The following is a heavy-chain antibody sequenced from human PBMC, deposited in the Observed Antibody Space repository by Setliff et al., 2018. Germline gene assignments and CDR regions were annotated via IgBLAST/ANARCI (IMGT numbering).Heavy chain of an antibody. V-gene: IGHV3-9*01. CDR2: INWNGHFI. CDR3: AKDIVRYYFDTRGFDL. CDR1: GFTFHDYA. J-gene: IGHJ2*01. Sequence: GGSLRLSCATSGFTFHDYAMHWVRQTPGKGLEWVSGINWNGHFIDYADSVKGRFTISRDNTENSLHLQMDSLRPEDAALYYCAKDIVRYYFDTRGFDLWGRGTLVTVSS. D-gene: IGHD3-22*01.